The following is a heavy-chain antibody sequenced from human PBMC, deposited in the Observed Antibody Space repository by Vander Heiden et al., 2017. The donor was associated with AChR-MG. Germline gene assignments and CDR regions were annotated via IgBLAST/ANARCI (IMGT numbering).Heavy chain of an antibody. J-gene: IGHJ5*02. V-gene: IGHV5-10-1*03. CDR1: GYSFTNYW. CDR3: ARLVSNWFDP. CDR2: IDPSDSYP. Sequence: EVQLVQSGAEVKKHGESLRISCQGSGYSFTNYWISWVRQMPGKGLGWMGRIDPSDSYPNYSPSLQGHVTISADKSISTAYLQWSSLKASDTAIYYCARLVSNWFDPWGQGTLVTVSS. D-gene: IGHD2-15*01.